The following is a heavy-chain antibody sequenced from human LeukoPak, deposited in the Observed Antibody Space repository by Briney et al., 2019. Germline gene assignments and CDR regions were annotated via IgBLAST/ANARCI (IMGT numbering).Heavy chain of an antibody. J-gene: IGHJ4*02. D-gene: IGHD6-13*01. Sequence: PGGSLRLSCAASGFTFSSYSMNWVRQAPGKGLEWVSSISSSSSYIYYADSVKGRFTISRDNAKNSVYLQMNSLRAEDTAVYYCAREPSYSSSWYTSCDYWGQGTLVTVSS. CDR2: ISSSSSYI. CDR3: AREPSYSSSWYTSCDY. CDR1: GFTFSSYS. V-gene: IGHV3-21*01.